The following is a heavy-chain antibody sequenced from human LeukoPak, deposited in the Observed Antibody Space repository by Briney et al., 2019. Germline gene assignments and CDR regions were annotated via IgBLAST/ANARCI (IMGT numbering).Heavy chain of an antibody. V-gene: IGHV3-9*01. CDR1: GFTFDDYA. J-gene: IGHJ4*02. D-gene: IGHD3-10*01. CDR2: ISWNSGSI. CDR3: AKSQGHYGSGAHH. Sequence: GRSLRLSCAASGFTFDDYAMHWVRQAPGKGLEWVSGISWNSGSIGYADSVKGRFTISRDNAKNSLYLQMNSLRAEDTALYYCAKSQGHYGSGAHHWGQGTLVTVSS.